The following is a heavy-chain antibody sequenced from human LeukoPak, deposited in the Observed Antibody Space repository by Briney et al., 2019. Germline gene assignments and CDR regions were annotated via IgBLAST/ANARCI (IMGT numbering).Heavy chain of an antibody. D-gene: IGHD3-22*01. J-gene: IGHJ3*02. CDR2: ISSSSSYI. V-gene: IGHV3-21*01. CDR1: GFTFSSYS. CDR3: ARDTVTYYDSRSDAFDI. Sequence: PGGSLRLSCAASGFTFSSYSMNWVRQAPGKGLEWVSSISSSSSYIYYADSVKGRFTISRDNAKNSLYLQMNSLRAEYTAVYYCARDTVTYYDSRSDAFDIWGQGTMVTVSS.